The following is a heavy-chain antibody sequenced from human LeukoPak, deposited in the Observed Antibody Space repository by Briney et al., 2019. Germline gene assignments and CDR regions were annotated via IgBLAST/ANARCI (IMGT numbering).Heavy chain of an antibody. D-gene: IGHD1-26*01. V-gene: IGHV1-3*04. CDR2: INTDNGNT. Sequence: ASVKVSCKASGYTPAPYAIHWVRQASGQRLEWMGWINTDNGNTKYSQKFQGRVTITRDTSANTVYMDLSRLRSDDTAVYYCARARGLYSGDYFLHWGQGTLVTVSS. CDR3: ARARGLYSGDYFLH. J-gene: IGHJ1*01. CDR1: GYTPAPYA.